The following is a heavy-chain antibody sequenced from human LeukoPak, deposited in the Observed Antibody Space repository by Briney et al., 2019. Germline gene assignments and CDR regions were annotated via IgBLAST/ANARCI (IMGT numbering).Heavy chain of an antibody. CDR1: GFTFSSYS. V-gene: IGHV3-21*01. CDR2: ISSSSSYI. J-gene: IGHJ5*02. D-gene: IGHD3-3*01. CDR3: ARDALRFLEWLLLNWFEP. Sequence: GGSLRLSCAASGFTFSSYSMNWVRQAPGKGLEWVSSISSSSSYIYYADSVKGRFTISRDNAKNSLYLQMNSLRAEDTAVYYCARDALRFLEWLLLNWFEPWGQGTLVTVSS.